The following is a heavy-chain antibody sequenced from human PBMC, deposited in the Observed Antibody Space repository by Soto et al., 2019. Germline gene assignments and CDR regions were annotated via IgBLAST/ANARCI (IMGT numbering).Heavy chain of an antibody. Sequence: GGSLRLSCAASGFSFSSYGMHWVRQAPGKGLEWVAVIWYDGSNKYYADSVKGRFTISRDNSKNTLYLQMNSLRAEDTAVYYCARAHDFWSCYYNAYYFDYRGQGTLVTVSS. CDR3: ARAHDFWSCYYNAYYFDY. CDR1: GFSFSSYG. CDR2: IWYDGSNK. J-gene: IGHJ4*02. D-gene: IGHD3-3*01. V-gene: IGHV3-33*01.